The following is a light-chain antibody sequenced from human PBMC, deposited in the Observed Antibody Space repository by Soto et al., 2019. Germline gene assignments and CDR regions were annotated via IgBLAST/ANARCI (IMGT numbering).Light chain of an antibody. J-gene: IGKJ5*01. V-gene: IGKV3-11*01. CDR1: QSVSSY. CDR2: DAS. Sequence: EIVLTQSPDNLSLSPGERATLSCRASQSVSSYLAWYQQRPGQSPRLVIYDASSRATGIPARFSGSGSGTDFTLTISSLEPEDFAVYYCKQRSNWPFTFGQGTRLEIK. CDR3: KQRSNWPFT.